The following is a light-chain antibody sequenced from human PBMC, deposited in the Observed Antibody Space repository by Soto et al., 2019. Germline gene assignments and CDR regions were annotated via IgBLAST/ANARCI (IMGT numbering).Light chain of an antibody. CDR2: KVS. CDR1: QILVHSDGIAY. V-gene: IGKV2-30*02. CDR3: MQGTHWPIT. J-gene: IGKJ5*01. Sequence: DVVLTQAPGSRPVTLARPSSISFMSSQILVHSDGIAYFSWLRQRPGRSPRRLIYKVSNRDSGVPARFSGSGSGTDFALKISRVEAEDVGVYYCMQGTHWPITFGQGTRLEIK.